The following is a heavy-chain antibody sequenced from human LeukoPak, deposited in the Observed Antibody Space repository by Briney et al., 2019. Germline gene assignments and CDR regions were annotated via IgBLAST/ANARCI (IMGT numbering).Heavy chain of an antibody. Sequence: PSETLSLTCTVSGGSISNYYWSWIRQPPGKGLEWIGYIYYSGSANYNPSLKTRVPLSVDTSKNQFSLKLSSVTAADTAVYYCARGSIAAAEGSHWFDPWGQGTLVTVSS. CDR1: GGSISNYY. CDR2: IYYSGSA. J-gene: IGHJ5*02. CDR3: ARGSIAAAEGSHWFDP. D-gene: IGHD6-13*01. V-gene: IGHV4-59*01.